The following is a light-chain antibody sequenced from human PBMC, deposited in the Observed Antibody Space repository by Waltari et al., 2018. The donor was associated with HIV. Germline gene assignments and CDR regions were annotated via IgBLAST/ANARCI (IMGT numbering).Light chain of an antibody. Sequence: QSALTQPPSASGSPGQSATISCPGTSSDIGGSNYVSWYQHHPGKAPKLIMTEVTKRPSGVPDRFSGSKSGNTASLTVSGLQAEDEAHYYCSSYAPTNNFYVLFGGGTALTVL. V-gene: IGLV2-8*01. J-gene: IGLJ2*01. CDR1: SSDIGGSNY. CDR2: EVT. CDR3: SSYAPTNNFYVL.